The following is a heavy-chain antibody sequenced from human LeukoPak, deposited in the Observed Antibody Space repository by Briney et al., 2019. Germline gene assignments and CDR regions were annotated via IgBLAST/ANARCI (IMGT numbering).Heavy chain of an antibody. V-gene: IGHV1-69*06. CDR3: ARGFGTGSSMTLGY. Sequence: GASVKVSCKASGGTFSSYAISWVRQAPGQGLEWMGGIIPIFGTANYAQKFQGRVTITADKSTSTAYMELSSLRSEDTAVYYCARGFGTGSSMTLGYWGQGTLVTVSS. CDR2: IIPIFGTA. J-gene: IGHJ4*02. CDR1: GGTFSSYA. D-gene: IGHD1-26*01.